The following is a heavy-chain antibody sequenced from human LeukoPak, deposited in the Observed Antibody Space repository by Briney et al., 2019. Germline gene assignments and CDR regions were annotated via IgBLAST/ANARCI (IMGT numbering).Heavy chain of an antibody. CDR2: ISSSGGSP. V-gene: IGHV3-23*01. CDR3: ADXGTTYYYDRSTY. D-gene: IGHD3-22*01. Sequence: PGGSLRLSCAASGFSFSSYAMSWVRQAPGKGLEWVSGISSSGGSPYYADSVQGRFTISRDNSRNTLFLQMTGLRAEDTAVYYCADXGTTYYYDRSTYWGQGTLVAVSS. CDR1: GFSFSSYA. J-gene: IGHJ4*02.